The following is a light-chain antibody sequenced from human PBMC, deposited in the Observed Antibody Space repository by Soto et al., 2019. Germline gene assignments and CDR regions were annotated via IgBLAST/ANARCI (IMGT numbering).Light chain of an antibody. V-gene: IGKV2-28*01. J-gene: IGKJ4*01. Sequence: EIVMTQSPVSLPTTPGESASISCRSSQSLLHSSGYNYLTWYLQKPGQSPQLLIYLGSNRASGVPDRFSVSGSGTDFTLKISRVEADDVGIYYCMEALRPPLTFGGGTKVEI. CDR3: MEALRPPLT. CDR2: LGS. CDR1: QSLLHSSGYNY.